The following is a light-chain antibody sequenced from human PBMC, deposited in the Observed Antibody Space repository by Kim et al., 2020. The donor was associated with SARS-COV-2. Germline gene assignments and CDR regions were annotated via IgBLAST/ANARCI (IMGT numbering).Light chain of an antibody. CDR3: AAWDDSLNYV. V-gene: IGLV1-44*01. CDR2: SNN. Sequence: PGQGVTTACYGSSSNIGGNTVTWYQQLPGTAPKLLLYSNNQRPSGVPDRFSGSKSGTSVSLAISGLQSEDEADYYCAAWDDSLNYVFGTGTKVTVL. CDR1: SSNIGGNT. J-gene: IGLJ1*01.